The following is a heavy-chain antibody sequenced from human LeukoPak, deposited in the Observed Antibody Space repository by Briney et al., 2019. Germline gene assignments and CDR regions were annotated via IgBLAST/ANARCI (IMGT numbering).Heavy chain of an antibody. CDR2: ISSGSSTI. Sequence: GGSLRLSCAASGFTFSGYSMNWVRQAPGKGLEWVSYISSGSSTIYYADSVRGRFTISRDNAKSSLYLQMNSLRVEDTAVYYCARGRADYYFDYWSQGTLVTVSS. D-gene: IGHD2-21*02. J-gene: IGHJ4*02. CDR1: GFTFSGYS. CDR3: ARGRADYYFDY. V-gene: IGHV3-48*01.